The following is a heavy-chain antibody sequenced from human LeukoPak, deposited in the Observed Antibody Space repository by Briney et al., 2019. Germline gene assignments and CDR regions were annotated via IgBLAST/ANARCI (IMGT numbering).Heavy chain of an antibody. CDR2: IKGDGTEK. V-gene: IGHV3-7*01. Sequence: ETGGSLRLSCVASGFTFSSQRMSWVRQAPGKGPEWVGNIKGDGTEKNFADSLKGRFTISRDNAKNSLFLQMNSLRAEDTAVYYCARSRGLDYWGQGISVTVS. J-gene: IGHJ4*02. CDR1: GFTFSSQR. CDR3: ARSRGLDY. D-gene: IGHD2-2*01.